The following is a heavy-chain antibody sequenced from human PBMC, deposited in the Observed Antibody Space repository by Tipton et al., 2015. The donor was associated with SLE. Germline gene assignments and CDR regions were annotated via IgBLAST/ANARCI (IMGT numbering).Heavy chain of an antibody. D-gene: IGHD2-2*01. Sequence: LRLSCAVYGGSFSGYYWSWIRQPPGKGLEWIGEINHSGSTNYNPSLKSRVTISVDTSKNQFSLKLSSVTAADTAVYYCARVLTVVPAANAYTDVWGKGTTVTVSS. CDR2: INHSGST. J-gene: IGHJ6*03. V-gene: IGHV4-34*01. CDR3: ARVLTVVPAANAYTDV. CDR1: GGSFSGYY.